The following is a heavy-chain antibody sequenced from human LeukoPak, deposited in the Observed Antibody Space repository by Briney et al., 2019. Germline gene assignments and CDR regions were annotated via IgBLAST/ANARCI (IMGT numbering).Heavy chain of an antibody. CDR2: IIPIFGTA. J-gene: IGHJ4*02. V-gene: IGHV1-69*13. CDR3: ARDRSIAARPGYFDY. Sequence: ASVKVSCKASGGTFSSYAISWVRQAPGQGLEWMGGIIPIFGTANYAQKFQGRVTITADESTSTAYMELSSLRSEDTAVYYCARDRSIAARPGYFDYWGQGTLV. CDR1: GGTFSSYA. D-gene: IGHD6-6*01.